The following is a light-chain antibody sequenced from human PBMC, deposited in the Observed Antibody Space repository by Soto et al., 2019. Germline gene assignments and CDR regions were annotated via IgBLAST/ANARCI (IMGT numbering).Light chain of an antibody. CDR3: QQYNNWPPWT. V-gene: IGKV3-15*01. Sequence: EIVMTHSPATLSVSQGERPTLSSRPSQSVSDKLVWYQQKPGQAPRLLIYAASTRAAGTPARFTGSGSGTDFTLTISSLQSEDFAVYYCQQYNNWPPWTFGQGTKVDIK. J-gene: IGKJ1*01. CDR1: QSVSDK. CDR2: AAS.